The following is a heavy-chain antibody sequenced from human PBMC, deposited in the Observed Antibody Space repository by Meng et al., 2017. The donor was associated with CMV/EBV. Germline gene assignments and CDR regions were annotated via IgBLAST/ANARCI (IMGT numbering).Heavy chain of an antibody. D-gene: IGHD6-6*01. CDR2: IWYDGSDK. J-gene: IGHJ5*02. CDR3: AKDRSSSVSFWFDP. V-gene: IGHV3-33*06. CDR1: GFTFSNYG. Sequence: GGSLRLSCAASGFTFSNYGMHWVRQAPGKGLEWVAVIWYDGSDKYCADSVKGRFTISRDNSKNTLYLQMNSLRAEDTAVYYCAKDRSSSVSFWFDPWGQGTLVTVSS.